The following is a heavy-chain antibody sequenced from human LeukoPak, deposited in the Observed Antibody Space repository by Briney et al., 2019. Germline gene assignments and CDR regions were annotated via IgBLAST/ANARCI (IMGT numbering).Heavy chain of an antibody. CDR2: INPNNGGT. V-gene: IGHV1-2*02. CDR3: ARDHVVVPGGYEDHYYGMDV. D-gene: IGHD2-2*01. J-gene: IGHJ6*02. CDR1: GYTFTGHY. Sequence: ASVKVSCKASGYTFTGHYMHWVRQAPGQGLEWMGWINPNNGGTNYAQKFQGRVTMTRDTSISTAYMELSRLRSDDTAVYYCARDHVVVPGGYEDHYYGMDVWGQGTTVTVSS.